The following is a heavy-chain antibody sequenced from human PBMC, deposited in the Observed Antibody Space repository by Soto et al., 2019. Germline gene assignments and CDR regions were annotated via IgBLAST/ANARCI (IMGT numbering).Heavy chain of an antibody. V-gene: IGHV4-59*01. CDR2: IYASGST. CDR1: GGSISSYY. Sequence: PSETLSLTCTVSGGSISSYYWSWIRQPPGKGLEWIGYIYASGSTNYNPSLKSRITISVDTPKNQFSLKLSSVTAADTAVYYCARGGSTWLEYFQHWGQGTLVTVSS. CDR3: ARGGSTWLEYFQH. D-gene: IGHD6-13*01. J-gene: IGHJ1*01.